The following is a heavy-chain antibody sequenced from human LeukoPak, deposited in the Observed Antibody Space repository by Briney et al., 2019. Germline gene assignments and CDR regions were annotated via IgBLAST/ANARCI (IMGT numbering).Heavy chain of an antibody. Sequence: ASVKVSCKASSYTFTRYGISWVRQAPGQGLEWMGWISGSNGNTNYAQKFQGRVSMTADTSTSTAYMELRSLRSDDTAVYYCASGAFIAVAGTNYYYYYMDVWGKGTTVTVSS. D-gene: IGHD6-19*01. CDR3: ASGAFIAVAGTNYYYYYMDV. CDR1: SYTFTRYG. J-gene: IGHJ6*03. V-gene: IGHV1-18*01. CDR2: ISGSNGNT.